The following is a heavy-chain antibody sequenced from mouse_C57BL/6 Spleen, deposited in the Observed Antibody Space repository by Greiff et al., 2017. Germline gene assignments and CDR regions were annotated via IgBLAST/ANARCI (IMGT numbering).Heavy chain of an antibody. V-gene: IGHV1-50*01. CDR1: GYTFTSYW. Sequence: QVQLQQPGAELVKPGASVKLSCKASGYTFTSYWMQWVKQRPGQGLEWIGEIDPSDSYTNYNQKFKGKATLTVDTSSSTAYMKLSSLTSEDSSVDYCARGDYSNYFDYWGQGTTLTVSS. J-gene: IGHJ2*01. CDR3: ARGDYSNYFDY. CDR2: IDPSDSYT. D-gene: IGHD2-5*01.